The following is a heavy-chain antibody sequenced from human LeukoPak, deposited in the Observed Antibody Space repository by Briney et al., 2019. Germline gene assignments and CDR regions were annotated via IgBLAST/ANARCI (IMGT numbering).Heavy chain of an antibody. CDR3: ASIAAVGGYFVY. CDR1: GFTLSRYW. D-gene: IGHD6-13*01. CDR2: INEDGGER. Sequence: GGSLRLSCAASGFTLSRYWMSWVRQAPGKGLEWVANINEDGGERHYVDTVKGRFTISRDNAKNLLYLQMNSLRAEDTAVYYCASIAAVGGYFVYWGQGTL. J-gene: IGHJ4*02. V-gene: IGHV3-7*01.